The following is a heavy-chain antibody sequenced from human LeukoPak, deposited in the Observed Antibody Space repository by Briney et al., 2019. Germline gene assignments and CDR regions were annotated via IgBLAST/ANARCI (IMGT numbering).Heavy chain of an antibody. CDR3: AATSGLTGDYYYYYGMDV. CDR1: GFTFTSSA. Sequence: GASVKVSCKASGFTFTSSAMQWVRQARGQRLEWIGWIVVGSGNTNYAQKFQERVTITRDMSTSTAYMGLSSLRSEDTAVYYCAATSGLTGDYYYYYGMDVWGQGTTVTVSS. J-gene: IGHJ6*02. D-gene: IGHD7-27*01. CDR2: IVVGSGNT. V-gene: IGHV1-58*02.